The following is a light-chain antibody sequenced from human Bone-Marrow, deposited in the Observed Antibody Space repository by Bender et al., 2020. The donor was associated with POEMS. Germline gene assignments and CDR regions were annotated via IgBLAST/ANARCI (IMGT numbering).Light chain of an antibody. J-gene: IGLJ6*01. CDR1: SSNIGSGHN. CDR3: QGYDSSLRACV. CDR2: AND. Sequence: QSILTQPPSVSGAPGQRVTISCTGSSSNIGSGHNVHWYQQVPGTAPKLLIFANDNRPSGVPDRFAASNSGTSASLGIRALQAVDDADYYFQGYDSSLRACVFGRGTKLTV. V-gene: IGLV1-40*01.